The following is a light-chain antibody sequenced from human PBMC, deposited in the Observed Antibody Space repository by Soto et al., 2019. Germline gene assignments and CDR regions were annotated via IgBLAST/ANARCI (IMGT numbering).Light chain of an antibody. CDR3: QQANSFPLT. V-gene: IGKV1-12*01. CDR2: AAS. J-gene: IGKJ4*01. CDR1: QAIRTW. Sequence: DIQMTQSPSSVSASVGDRVTITCRASQAIRTWLAWYQQKPGKAPKLLIYAASHLERGVPSRFSGSGSGTHFTLTISSLQPEDFATYYCQQANSFPLTFGGGTKVDIK.